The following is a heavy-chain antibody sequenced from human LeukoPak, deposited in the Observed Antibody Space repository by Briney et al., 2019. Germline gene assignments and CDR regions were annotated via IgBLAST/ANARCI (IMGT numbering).Heavy chain of an antibody. CDR3: ARRNYDILTGYLYNWFDP. CDR1: GSSFTSYW. V-gene: IGHV5-51*01. D-gene: IGHD3-9*01. J-gene: IGHJ5*02. Sequence: GASLKISCKGSGSSFTSYWIGWVRQMPGKGLEWVGIIYPGDSDTRYSPSFQGQVTISADKSISTAYLQWSSLKASDTAMYYCARRNYDILTGYLYNWFDPWGQGTLVTVSS. CDR2: IYPGDSDT.